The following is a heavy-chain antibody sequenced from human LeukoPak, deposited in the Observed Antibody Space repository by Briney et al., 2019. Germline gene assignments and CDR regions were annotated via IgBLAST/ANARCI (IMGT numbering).Heavy chain of an antibody. D-gene: IGHD6-13*01. CDR1: GGSISSYY. Sequence: SETLSLTCTVSGGSISSYYWSWIRQPPGKGLEWIGYIYYSGSTNYNPSLKSRVTISVDTPKNQLSLKLSSVTAADTAIYYCARNGGSSWYRWFDPWGQGTLVTVSS. CDR3: ARNGGSSWYRWFDP. CDR2: IYYSGST. V-gene: IGHV4-59*01. J-gene: IGHJ5*02.